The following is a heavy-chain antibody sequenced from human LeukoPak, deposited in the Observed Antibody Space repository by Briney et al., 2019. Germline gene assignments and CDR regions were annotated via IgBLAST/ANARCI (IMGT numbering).Heavy chain of an antibody. D-gene: IGHD3-22*01. V-gene: IGHV3-9*01. Sequence: SLRLSCAASGFTFDDYAMHWVRQAPGKGLEWVSGISWNSGSIGYADSVKGRFTISRDNAKNSLYLQMNSLRAEDTALYYCAKSDSSGYYSAEYFQHWGQGTLVTVSS. CDR1: GFTFDDYA. CDR2: ISWNSGSI. J-gene: IGHJ1*01. CDR3: AKSDSSGYYSAEYFQH.